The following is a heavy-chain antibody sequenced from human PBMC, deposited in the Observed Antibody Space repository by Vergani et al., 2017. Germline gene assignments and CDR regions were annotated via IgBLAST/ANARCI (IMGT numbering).Heavy chain of an antibody. Sequence: QLQLQESGPGLVKPSETLSLTCTVSGCSLSSSSYYWGWIRQPPGKGLEWIGSIYYSVSTYYNPSLKSRVTISVDTSKNQFSLKLSSVTAADTAVDYCARNVVVTAMYFDYWGQGTLVTVSS. J-gene: IGHJ4*02. V-gene: IGHV4-39*07. CDR3: ARNVVVTAMYFDY. CDR1: GCSLSSSSYY. CDR2: IYYSVST. D-gene: IGHD2-21*02.